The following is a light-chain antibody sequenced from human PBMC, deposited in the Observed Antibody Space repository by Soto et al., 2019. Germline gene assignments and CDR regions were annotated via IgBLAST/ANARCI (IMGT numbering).Light chain of an antibody. V-gene: IGLV7-46*01. Sequence: QAVVTQEPSLTVSPGGTVTLTCGSSTGAVTSGHYPYWFQQKPGQAPRTLIYDSNNKHSWTPARFSGSLLGGKAALTLSGAQPEDEADYYCLLSYSGARVFGGGTKVPS. CDR2: DSN. CDR1: TGAVTSGHY. J-gene: IGLJ2*01. CDR3: LLSYSGARV.